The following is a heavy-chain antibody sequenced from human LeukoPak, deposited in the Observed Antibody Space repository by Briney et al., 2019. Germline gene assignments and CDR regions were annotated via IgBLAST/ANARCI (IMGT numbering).Heavy chain of an antibody. CDR1: GFTFSSYS. D-gene: IGHD2-15*01. J-gene: IGHJ5*02. CDR3: ARGYCGGGTCYSWTFDP. V-gene: IGHV3-48*04. Sequence: QAGGSLRLSCAASGFTFSSYSMNWVRQAPGKGLEWVSYISSSSTTIYYADSLKGRFTISRDNAKNSLYLQMNSLRAEDTAVYYCARGYCGGGTCYSWTFDPWGQGTLVTVSS. CDR2: ISSSSTTI.